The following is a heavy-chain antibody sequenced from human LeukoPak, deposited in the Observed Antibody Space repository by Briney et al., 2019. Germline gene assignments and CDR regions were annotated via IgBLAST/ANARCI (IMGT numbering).Heavy chain of an antibody. CDR3: ARDADYSNYRNWFDP. V-gene: IGHV3-7*01. Sequence: GGSLRLSCAASGFTFSSYWMSWVRQAPGKGLEWVANIKQDGSEKYYVDSVKGRFTISRDNAKNSLYLQMNSLRAEDTAVYYCARDADYSNYRNWFDPWGQGTLVTVPS. CDR2: IKQDGSEK. J-gene: IGHJ5*02. CDR1: GFTFSSYW. D-gene: IGHD4-11*01.